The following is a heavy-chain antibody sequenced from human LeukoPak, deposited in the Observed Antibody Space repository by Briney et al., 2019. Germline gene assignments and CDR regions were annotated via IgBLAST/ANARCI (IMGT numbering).Heavy chain of an antibody. D-gene: IGHD6-13*01. CDR1: GFTFITDG. Sequence: GGSLRLSCAASGFTFITDGMNGVRQAPGKGLEWVAKVKADGGEEDHVACVKGGFTISRDNAKTSLYLQMNSLRVEDTAVYYCARDASSSWYYFDYWGQGTLVAVSS. CDR3: ARDASSSWYYFDY. J-gene: IGHJ4*02. V-gene: IGHV3-7*01. CDR2: VKADGGEE.